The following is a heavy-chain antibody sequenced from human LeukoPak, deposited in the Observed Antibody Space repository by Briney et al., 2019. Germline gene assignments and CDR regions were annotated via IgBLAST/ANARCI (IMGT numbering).Heavy chain of an antibody. Sequence: PSETLSLTCGVHGGSFSGYHWSWIRQRPGKGLEWIGDINHSGSTHYSPSLKSRVTISVDTSNNQFSLKLHSVTAADTAVYYCARRNSGPSGWGWFDPWGQGTLVTVSS. D-gene: IGHD3-16*01. J-gene: IGHJ5*02. CDR1: GGSFSGYH. CDR3: ARRNSGPSGWGWFDP. V-gene: IGHV4-34*01. CDR2: INHSGST.